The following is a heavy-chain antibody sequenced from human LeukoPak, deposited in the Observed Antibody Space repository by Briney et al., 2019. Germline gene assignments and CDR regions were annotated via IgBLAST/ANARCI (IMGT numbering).Heavy chain of an antibody. CDR2: IKEDGNEK. D-gene: IGHD3-10*01. J-gene: IGHJ4*02. V-gene: IGHV3-7*01. Sequence: GGSLRLSCAASGFTFSSCLMSWVRQAPGKGLEWVATIKEDGNEKYYVDSVKGRFTISRDNAKNSLYLQMNSLRVEDTAVYYCVRERYRGSDYWGQGTLVTVSS. CDR1: GFTFSSCL. CDR3: VRERYRGSDY.